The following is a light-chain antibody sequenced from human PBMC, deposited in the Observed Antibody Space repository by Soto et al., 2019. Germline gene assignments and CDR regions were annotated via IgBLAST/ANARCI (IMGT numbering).Light chain of an antibody. CDR3: QQRSDCPSS. CDR2: DSS. J-gene: IGKJ4*01. V-gene: IGKV3-11*01. CDR1: QSVGTY. Sequence: EIVLTQSPATLSLSPGERATLSCRASQSVGTYFAWYQQKPGQAPRLLIYDSSNRATGIPARFSGSGSGTDFTLTISSLEPEDVAVYYCQQRSDCPSSFGGGTKVEIK.